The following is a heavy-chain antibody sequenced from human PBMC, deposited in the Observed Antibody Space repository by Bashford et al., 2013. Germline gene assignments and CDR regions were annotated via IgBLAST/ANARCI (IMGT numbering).Heavy chain of an antibody. Sequence: GGSLRLSCAASGFTFSAYWMHWVRRAPGKGLIWVSRLNTDGSRTYYADSVKGRFTISRDNAKNTLYLQMNTLTAEDTAVYYCARDLSGPYDHWGQGTTVTVSS. CDR1: GFTFSAYW. CDR2: LNTDGSRT. V-gene: IGHV3-74*01. J-gene: IGHJ4*02. D-gene: IGHD3-10*01. CDR3: ARDLSGPYDH.